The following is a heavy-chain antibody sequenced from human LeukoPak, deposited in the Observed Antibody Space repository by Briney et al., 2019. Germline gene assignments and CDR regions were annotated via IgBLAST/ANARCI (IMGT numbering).Heavy chain of an antibody. CDR2: INHSGST. J-gene: IGHJ4*02. CDR1: GGSFSGYY. CDR3: AGKKYYYDSSGLVDY. V-gene: IGHV4-34*01. Sequence: SETLSLTCAVYGGSFSGYYWSWIRQPPGKGLEWIGEINHSGSTNYNPSLKSRVTISVDTSKNQFSLKLSSVTAADTAVYYCAGKKYYYDSSGLVDYWGQGTPVTVSS. D-gene: IGHD3-22*01.